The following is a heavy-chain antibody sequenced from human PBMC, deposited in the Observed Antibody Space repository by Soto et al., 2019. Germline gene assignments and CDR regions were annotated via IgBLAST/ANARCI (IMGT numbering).Heavy chain of an antibody. CDR2: IKSKTDGGTV. J-gene: IGHJ4*02. CDR3: TAGQQQKRSVDY. D-gene: IGHD6-13*01. V-gene: IGHV3-15*01. Sequence: EVQLVESGGGLVKPGGSLRISCAASGFTLSNAWMSWVRQAPGKGLEWIGRIKSKTDGGTVAYAAPVKDRFTISRDDSEDRLYLQMNSLKTEDTAVYYCTAGQQQKRSVDYWGQGTLVTVSS. CDR1: GFTLSNAW.